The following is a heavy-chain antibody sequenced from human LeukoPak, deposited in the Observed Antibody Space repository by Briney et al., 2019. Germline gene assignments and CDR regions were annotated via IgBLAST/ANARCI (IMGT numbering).Heavy chain of an antibody. Sequence: SETLSLTCTVSGGSISSGSYYWSWIRQPAGKGLEWIGRIYTSGSTNYNPSLKSRVTISVDTSKNQFSLKLSSVTAADTAVYYCARDESVFYYGSGSYYNILGNFDYWGQGTLVTVSS. V-gene: IGHV4-61*02. J-gene: IGHJ4*02. CDR1: GGSISSGSYY. CDR3: ARDESVFYYGSGSYYNILGNFDY. CDR2: IYTSGST. D-gene: IGHD3-10*01.